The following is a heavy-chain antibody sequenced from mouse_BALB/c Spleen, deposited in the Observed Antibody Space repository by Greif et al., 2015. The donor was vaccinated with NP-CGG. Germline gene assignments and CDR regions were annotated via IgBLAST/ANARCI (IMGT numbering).Heavy chain of an antibody. CDR2: IDPSDSYT. Sequence: VKLVESGAELVKPGASVKMSCKASGYTFTSYWMHWVKQRPGQGLEWIGTIDPSDSYTSYNQKFKGKATLTVDTSSSTAYMQLSSLTSEDSAVYYCTRSYYYGSSYGFAYWGQGTLVTVSA. CDR3: TRSYYYGSSYGFAY. J-gene: IGHJ3*01. V-gene: IGHV1S127*01. D-gene: IGHD1-1*01. CDR1: GYTFTSYW.